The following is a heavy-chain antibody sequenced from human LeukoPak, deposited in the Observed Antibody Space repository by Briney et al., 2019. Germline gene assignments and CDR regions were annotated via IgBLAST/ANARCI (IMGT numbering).Heavy chain of an antibody. CDR2: IYYSGST. CDR3: ARDLSGSYYISAFDI. Sequence: PSETLSLTCTVSGCSISSYYWSWIRQPPGKGLEWIGYIYYSGSTNYNPSLKSRVTISVDTSKNQFSLKLSSVTAADTAVYYRARDLSGSYYISAFDIWGQGTMVTVSS. V-gene: IGHV4-59*01. J-gene: IGHJ3*02. CDR1: GCSISSYY. D-gene: IGHD1-26*01.